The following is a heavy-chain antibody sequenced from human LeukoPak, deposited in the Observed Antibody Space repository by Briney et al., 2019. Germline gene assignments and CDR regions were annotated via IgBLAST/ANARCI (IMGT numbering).Heavy chain of an antibody. V-gene: IGHV4-39*07. J-gene: IGHJ4*02. CDR2: IYYSGST. D-gene: IGHD3-22*01. CDR3: AREVVYYDSSGYLTYYFDY. Sequence: PSETLSLTCTVSGGSISSSSYYWGWIRQPPGKGLEWIGSIYYSGSTYYNPSLKSRVTISVDTSKNQFSLKLSSVTAADTAVYYCAREVVYYDSSGYLTYYFDYWGQGTLVTVSS. CDR1: GGSISSSSYY.